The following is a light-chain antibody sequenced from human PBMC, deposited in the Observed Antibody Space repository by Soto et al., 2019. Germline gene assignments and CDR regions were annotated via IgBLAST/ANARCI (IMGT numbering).Light chain of an antibody. J-gene: IGKJ2*01. CDR1: QSVRNNY. CDR2: GAS. Sequence: EIVLTQSPGTLSLSPGEGATLSCRASQSVRNNYLAWYQQKPGQAPRLLISGASSRATGVPDRFSGSGSGTDFTLTISRLESEDFAVYYCQRYGSSPPHTSGQGTRLEIK. CDR3: QRYGSSPPHT. V-gene: IGKV3-20*01.